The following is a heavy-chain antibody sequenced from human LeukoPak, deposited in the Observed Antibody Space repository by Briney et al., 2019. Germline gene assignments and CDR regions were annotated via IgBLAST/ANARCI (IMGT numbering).Heavy chain of an antibody. V-gene: IGHV3-33*01. CDR1: GFTFSSYG. Sequence: TGGSLRLSCVASGFTFSSYGMHWVRQAPGKGLEWVAVIWYDGSNKYYADSVKGRFTISRDNSKNTLYLQMNSLRAEDTAVYYCASSDSSGYPYYFDYWGQGTLVTVSS. D-gene: IGHD3-22*01. CDR3: ASSDSSGYPYYFDY. J-gene: IGHJ4*02. CDR2: IWYDGSNK.